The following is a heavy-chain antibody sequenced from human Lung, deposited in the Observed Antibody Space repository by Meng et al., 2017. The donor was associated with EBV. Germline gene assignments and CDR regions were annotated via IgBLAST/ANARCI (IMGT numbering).Heavy chain of an antibody. D-gene: IGHD3-16*01. J-gene: IGHJ4*02. CDR3: ARGDYIWGSFPDY. CDR1: GFTFSSYW. V-gene: IGHV3-74*01. CDR2: INIDGSST. Sequence: EVQLVESXGGLVQPGXSLRLSXAASGFTFSSYWMHWVRQVPGKGLVWVSRINIDGSSTNYADSVKGRFTISRDNAKNTLYLQMNSLRAEDTAVYYCARGDYIWGSFPDYWGQGTLVTVSS.